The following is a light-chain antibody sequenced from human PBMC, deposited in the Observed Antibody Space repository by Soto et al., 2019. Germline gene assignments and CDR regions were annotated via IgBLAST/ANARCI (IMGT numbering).Light chain of an antibody. CDR3: SSYAGSNNHVV. CDR2: EVS. Sequence: QSVLTQPPSASGSPGQSVTISCTGTSSDIGGYSYVSWYQQHPGKAPKLMIYEVSKRPSGVPDRFSGSKSGNTASLTVSGLQAEDEADYYCSSYAGSNNHVVFGGGTQLTVL. CDR1: SSDIGGYSY. V-gene: IGLV2-8*01. J-gene: IGLJ2*01.